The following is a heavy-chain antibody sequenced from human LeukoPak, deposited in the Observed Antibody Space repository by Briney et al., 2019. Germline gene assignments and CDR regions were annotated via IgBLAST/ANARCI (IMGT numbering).Heavy chain of an antibody. CDR1: GFTFSSYG. CDR3: EKDLGRYCSSTSCYEVDY. D-gene: IGHD2-2*01. Sequence: QPGRSLRLSCAASGFTFSSYGMHWVRQAPGKGLEWVAVISYDGSNKYYADSVKGRFTISRDNSKNTLYLQMNSLRAEDTAVYYCEKDLGRYCSSTSCYEVDYWGQGTLVTVSS. V-gene: IGHV3-30*18. J-gene: IGHJ4*02. CDR2: ISYDGSNK.